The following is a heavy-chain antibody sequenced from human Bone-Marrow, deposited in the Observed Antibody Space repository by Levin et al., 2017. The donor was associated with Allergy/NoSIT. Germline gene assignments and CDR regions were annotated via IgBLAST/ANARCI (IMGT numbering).Heavy chain of an antibody. CDR2: IYYSGST. J-gene: IGHJ3*02. CDR3: ARDGWRTTVTTDAFDI. CDR1: GGSISSYY. Sequence: PSETLSLTCTVSGGSISSYYWSWIRQPPGKGLEWIGYIYYSGSTNYNPSLKSRVTISVDTSKNQFSLKLSSVTAADTAVYYCARDGWRTTVTTDAFDIWGQGTMVTVSS. D-gene: IGHD4-17*01. V-gene: IGHV4-59*01.